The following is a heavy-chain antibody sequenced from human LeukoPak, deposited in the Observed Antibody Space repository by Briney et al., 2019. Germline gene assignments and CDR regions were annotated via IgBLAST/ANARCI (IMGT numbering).Heavy chain of an antibody. J-gene: IGHJ4*02. V-gene: IGHV3-64*04. CDR3: ARDFTGNNDD. D-gene: IGHD1/OR15-1a*01. CDR1: GFTFSYYS. Sequence: GGSLRLSCSASGFTFSYYSMHWVRQAPGRGLEYVSTISSDGGSTYYADSMKGRFTISRDNAKNTLYLQMNSLRAEDTAVYYCARDFTGNNDDWGQGTLVTVSS. CDR2: ISSDGGST.